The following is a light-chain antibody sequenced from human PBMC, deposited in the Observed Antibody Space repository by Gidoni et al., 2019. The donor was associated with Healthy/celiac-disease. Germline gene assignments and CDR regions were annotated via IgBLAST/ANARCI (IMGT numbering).Light chain of an antibody. V-gene: IGLV3-19*01. J-gene: IGLJ2*01. Sequence: SSELTQDPAVSVALGQTVRITCQGDSLRSDYASWYQQKPGQAPVLVIYGKNNRPSGIPDRFSGSSSGNTASLTITGAQAEDEADYYCNSRDSSGNPVVFGGGTKLTVL. CDR2: GKN. CDR3: NSRDSSGNPVV. CDR1: SLRSDY.